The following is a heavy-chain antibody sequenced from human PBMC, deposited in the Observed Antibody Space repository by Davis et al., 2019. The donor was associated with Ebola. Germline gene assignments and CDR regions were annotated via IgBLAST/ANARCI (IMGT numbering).Heavy chain of an antibody. CDR1: GFTFSSYG. D-gene: IGHD3-3*01. Sequence: GESLKISCAASGFTFSSYGMHWVRQAPGKGLEWVAVIWYDGSNKYYADSVKGRFTISRDNAKNSLYLQMNSLRAEDTAVYYCASGPRILEWLLLDYWGQGTLVTVSS. J-gene: IGHJ4*02. CDR2: IWYDGSNK. V-gene: IGHV3-33*03. CDR3: ASGPRILEWLLLDY.